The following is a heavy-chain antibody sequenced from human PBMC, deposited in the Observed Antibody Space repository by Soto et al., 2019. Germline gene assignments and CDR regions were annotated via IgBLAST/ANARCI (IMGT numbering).Heavy chain of an antibody. CDR3: ARRRWLQSIDY. Sequence: PXXTLSLTCAVYRGSFNGYYWSWIRQPPGKGLEWTGXINHTXSPNYNQSLKXXVTISVDXXKNPFSLKLSSVPPADTAVYYCARRRWLQSIDYWGQGTLVTVSS. D-gene: IGHD5-12*01. CDR2: INHTXSP. CDR1: RGSFNGYY. V-gene: IGHV4-34*01. J-gene: IGHJ4*02.